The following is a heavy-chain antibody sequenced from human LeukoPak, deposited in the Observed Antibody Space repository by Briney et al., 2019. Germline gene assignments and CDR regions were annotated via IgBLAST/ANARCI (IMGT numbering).Heavy chain of an antibody. Sequence: SGGSLRLSCAASGFTFSGSAMHWVRQASGKGLEWVSSISSSSSYIYYADSVKGRFTISRDNAKNSLYLQMNSLRAEDTAVYYCASPLSYYDSSGYYYGDYWGQGTLVTVSS. CDR3: ASPLSYYDSSGYYYGDY. CDR2: ISSSSSYI. D-gene: IGHD3-22*01. J-gene: IGHJ4*02. V-gene: IGHV3-21*01. CDR1: GFTFSGSA.